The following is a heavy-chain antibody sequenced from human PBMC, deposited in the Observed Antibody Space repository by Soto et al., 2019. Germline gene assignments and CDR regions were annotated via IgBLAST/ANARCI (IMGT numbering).Heavy chain of an antibody. CDR2: ISGSGGRT. Sequence: EVQLLASGGVLVQPGGSLRLSCAASGFTFSTYAMTWVRRAPGKGLEWVQSISGSGGRTYYSDSVKGRFTISRDNSKNTLYLQTNSLRAEDTAVYYCAKAGDYHGSESYFPLDYWGQGTLVPVSS. J-gene: IGHJ4*02. CDR1: GFTFSTYA. V-gene: IGHV3-23*01. D-gene: IGHD3-10*01. CDR3: AKAGDYHGSESYFPLDY.